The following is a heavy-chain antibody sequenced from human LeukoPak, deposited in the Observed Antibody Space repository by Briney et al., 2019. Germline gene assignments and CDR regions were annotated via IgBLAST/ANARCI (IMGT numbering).Heavy chain of an antibody. V-gene: IGHV4-4*07. CDR2: IYSSGSS. CDR3: ARGIRYQAGVASWFDP. CDR1: GDSFSSYY. J-gene: IGHJ5*02. Sequence: SETLSLTCTVSGDSFSSYYWSWIRQPAGKGLEWIGRIYSSGSSNYNPSLKSRVTMSIDTSKNQLSLRLSSVTAADSAVYYCARGIRYQAGVASWFDPWGQGTLVTVSS. D-gene: IGHD2-2*01.